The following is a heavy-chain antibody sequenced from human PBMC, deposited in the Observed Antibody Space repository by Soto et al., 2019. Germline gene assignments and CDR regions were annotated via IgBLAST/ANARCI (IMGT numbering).Heavy chain of an antibody. Sequence: PSETLSLTCTVSGGSISSYYWSWIRQPPGKGLEWIGYIYYSGSTNYNPPLKSRVTISVDTSKNQFSLKLSSVTAADTAVYYCASSLGYCSSTSCYPYYYGMDVWGQGTTVTVSS. CDR1: GGSISSYY. J-gene: IGHJ6*02. D-gene: IGHD2-2*01. CDR3: ASSLGYCSSTSCYPYYYGMDV. V-gene: IGHV4-59*01. CDR2: IYYSGST.